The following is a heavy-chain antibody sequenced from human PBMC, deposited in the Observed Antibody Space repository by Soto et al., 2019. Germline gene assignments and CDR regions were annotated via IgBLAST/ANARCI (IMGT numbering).Heavy chain of an antibody. Sequence: GSLRLSCAASGFTFTRYSMNWVRQAPGKGLEWVSSISSTTNYIYYGDSVKGRFNISRDNSENKVYLQMNSLRVEDTAVYYCATEMGATQGPFDNWGQGTLVTVSS. CDR3: ATEMGATQGPFDN. D-gene: IGHD1-26*01. V-gene: IGHV3-21*04. CDR1: GFTFTRYS. J-gene: IGHJ4*02. CDR2: ISSTTNYI.